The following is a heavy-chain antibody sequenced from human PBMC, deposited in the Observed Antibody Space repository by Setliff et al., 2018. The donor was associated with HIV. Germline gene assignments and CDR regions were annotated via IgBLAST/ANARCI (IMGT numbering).Heavy chain of an antibody. Sequence: GGSLRLSCVASGFTLSRCWMSWVRQAPGKGLEWVANIKQDGSERSYVDSVKGRFTISRDNAKNSLYLQMNSLRAEDTAVYYCAQITVMGYWGQGTLVTVSS. CDR2: IKQDGSER. J-gene: IGHJ4*02. D-gene: IGHD4-4*01. CDR3: AQITVMGY. V-gene: IGHV3-7*01. CDR1: GFTLSRCW.